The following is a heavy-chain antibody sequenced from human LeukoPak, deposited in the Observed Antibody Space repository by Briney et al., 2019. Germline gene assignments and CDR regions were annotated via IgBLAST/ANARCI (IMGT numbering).Heavy chain of an antibody. CDR3: AREAGGSYYTGAFDI. CDR1: GYTFTSYY. D-gene: IGHD1-26*01. J-gene: IGHJ3*02. V-gene: IGHV1-46*01. Sequence: ASVKVSCKASGYTFTSYYMHWVRQAPGQGLEWMGIINPSGGSTSYAQKFEGRVTMTRDMSTSTVYMELSSLRSEDTAVYYCAREAGGSYYTGAFDIWGQGTMVTVSS. CDR2: INPSGGST.